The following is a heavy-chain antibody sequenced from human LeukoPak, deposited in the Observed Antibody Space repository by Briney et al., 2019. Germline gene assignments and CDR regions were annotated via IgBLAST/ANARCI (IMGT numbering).Heavy chain of an antibody. CDR2: IHTSGGT. CDR1: GGSFSGYY. V-gene: IGHV4-4*07. D-gene: IGHD3-10*01. Sequence: SETLSLTCAVYGGSFSGYYWSWIRQPAGEGLEWIGRIHTSGGTNYNPSLKSRVTMSVDTSKNQFSLKLSSVTAADTAVYYCARDRYIYGSGGIYDYWGQGTLLTVSS. J-gene: IGHJ4*02. CDR3: ARDRYIYGSGGIYDY.